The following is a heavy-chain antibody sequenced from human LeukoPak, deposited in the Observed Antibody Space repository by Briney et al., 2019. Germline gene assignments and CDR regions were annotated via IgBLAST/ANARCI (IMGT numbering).Heavy chain of an antibody. CDR2: VTANSDNI. CDR3: AKDRGYYDSSGYLDY. D-gene: IGHD3-22*01. J-gene: IGHJ4*02. CDR1: GFAFSSYH. V-gene: IGHV3-23*01. Sequence: PGGSLRLSCVGSGFAFSSYHLSWVRQLPGKGLEWLSVVTANSDNIYYADSVKGRFTISRDNSKNTLYLQMNSLRAEDTAVYYCAKDRGYYDSSGYLDYWGQGTLVTVSS.